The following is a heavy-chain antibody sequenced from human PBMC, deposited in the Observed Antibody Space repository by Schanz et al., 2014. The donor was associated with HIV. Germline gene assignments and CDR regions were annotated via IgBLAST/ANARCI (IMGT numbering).Heavy chain of an antibody. CDR3: ARGLYGSSNYGMDV. CDR1: GFTFNSYG. J-gene: IGHJ6*02. D-gene: IGHD6-6*01. V-gene: IGHV3-33*01. Sequence: QVQLVESGGCVVQPGRSLTLSCVASGFTFNSYGMHWVRQAPGKGLEWVAVIWFDGSNRYYSDSVKGRFTISRDDSKNTLYLQMTSLRAEDTAVYYCARGLYGSSNYGMDVWGQGTTVTVSS. CDR2: IWFDGSNR.